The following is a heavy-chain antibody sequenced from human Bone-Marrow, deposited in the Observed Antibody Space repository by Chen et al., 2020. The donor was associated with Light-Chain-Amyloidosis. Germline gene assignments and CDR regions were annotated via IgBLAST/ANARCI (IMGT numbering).Heavy chain of an antibody. D-gene: IGHD5-12*01. CDR1: GYTFPNHW. J-gene: IGHJ4*02. CDR3: AGRRDGYNFDY. Sequence: EVQLEQSGPEVKKPGESLKISCKGSGYTFPNHWIGWVRPMPGKGLGWMGVIDPDDSDARYSPSFDGQVTISADKSITTAYLQWRSLKASDTAMYYCAGRRDGYNFDYWGQGTLVTVSS. CDR2: IDPDDSDA. V-gene: IGHV5-51*01.